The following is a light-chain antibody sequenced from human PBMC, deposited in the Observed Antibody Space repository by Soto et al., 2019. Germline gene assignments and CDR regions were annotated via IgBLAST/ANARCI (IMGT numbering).Light chain of an antibody. J-gene: IGKJ4*01. CDR2: AAS. Sequence: DIQMTQSPSSLSASVGDRVTITCRASQSIRSYLNWYQQKPGKVPKLMIFAASSLESGVPSRFSGSGSGTDFTLTISSLQPEDFATYYCQQSYSSPPTFGGGTKVEIQ. CDR1: QSIRSY. V-gene: IGKV1-39*01. CDR3: QQSYSSPPT.